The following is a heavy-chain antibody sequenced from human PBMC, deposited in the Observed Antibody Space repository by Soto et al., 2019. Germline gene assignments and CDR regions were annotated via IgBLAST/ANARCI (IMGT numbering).Heavy chain of an antibody. CDR2: ISSSSSTI. Sequence: GGSLRLSCAASGFTFSSYSMNWVRQAPGKGLEWVSYISSSSSTIYYADSVKGRFTISRDNAKNSLYLQMNSLRDEDTAVYYCARDIVLRYFDWLRDGMDVWGQGTTVTVSS. CDR1: GFTFSSYS. V-gene: IGHV3-48*02. J-gene: IGHJ6*02. D-gene: IGHD3-9*01. CDR3: ARDIVLRYFDWLRDGMDV.